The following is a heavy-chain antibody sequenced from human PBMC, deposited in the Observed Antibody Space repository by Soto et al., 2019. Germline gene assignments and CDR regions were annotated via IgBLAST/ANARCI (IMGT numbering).Heavy chain of an antibody. V-gene: IGHV3-48*03. Sequence: GGSLRLSCEGSGFTFSSYEMNWVRQAPGKGLEWVSYISSSGSTKNYADSVKGRYTISRDNVKNSLYLQMNSLRAEDTAVYYCARVPRNFYYNGMDVWGQGTTVTVSS. J-gene: IGHJ6*02. CDR1: GFTFSSYE. CDR3: ARVPRNFYYNGMDV. CDR2: ISSSGSTK.